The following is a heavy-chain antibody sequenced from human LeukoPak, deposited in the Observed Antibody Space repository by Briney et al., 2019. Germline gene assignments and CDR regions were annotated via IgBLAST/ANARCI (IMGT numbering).Heavy chain of an antibody. CDR2: INPNSGGT. CDR1: GYTFTGYY. Sequence: GASVKVSCKASGYTFTGYYMHWVRQAPGQGLEWMGRINPNSGGTNYAQRFQGRVTMTRDTSISTAYMELSRPRSDDTAVYYCARGVDYYDSSGYYLAAFDIWGQGTMVTVSS. V-gene: IGHV1-2*06. D-gene: IGHD3-22*01. CDR3: ARGVDYYDSSGYYLAAFDI. J-gene: IGHJ3*02.